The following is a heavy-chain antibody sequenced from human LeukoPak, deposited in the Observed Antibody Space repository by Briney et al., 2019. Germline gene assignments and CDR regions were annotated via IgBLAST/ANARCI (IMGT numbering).Heavy chain of an antibody. CDR1: GYTFTSYY. J-gene: IGHJ4*02. CDR3: AKVLLSFRRDGYNLNGAHFDY. CDR2: INPSGGST. D-gene: IGHD5-24*01. V-gene: IGHV1-46*01. Sequence: ASVKVSCKASGYTFTSYYMHWVRQAPGQGLEWMGIINPSGGSTSYAQKFQGRVTITADESTSTAYMELSSLRSEDTAVYYCAKVLLSFRRDGYNLNGAHFDYWGQGTLVTVSS.